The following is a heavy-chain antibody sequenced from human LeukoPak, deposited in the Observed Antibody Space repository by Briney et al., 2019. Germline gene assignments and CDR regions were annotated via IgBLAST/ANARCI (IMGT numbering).Heavy chain of an antibody. Sequence: PSETLSLTCAVYGGSFSGYYWSWIRQPPGKGLEWIGEINHSGSTNYNPSLKSRVTISVDTSKNQFSLKLSSVTAADTAVYYCASRITIFGMDAFDIWGQGTMVTVSS. V-gene: IGHV4-34*01. J-gene: IGHJ3*02. CDR1: GGSFSGYY. CDR2: INHSGST. D-gene: IGHD3-3*01. CDR3: ASRITIFGMDAFDI.